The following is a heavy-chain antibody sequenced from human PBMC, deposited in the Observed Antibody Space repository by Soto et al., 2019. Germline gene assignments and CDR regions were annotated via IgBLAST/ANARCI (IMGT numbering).Heavy chain of an antibody. J-gene: IGHJ4*01. D-gene: IGHD2-15*01. V-gene: IGHV4-4*07. CDR3: ARGPCGGGSFYSDLFPQTGFDY. CDR1: GGSVSYDY. Sequence: QVQLEESGPRLVKASETLSLMFTVSGGSVSYDYWSWVRQPAGKGLEWIGRIYSSGTTDYNPSLRGRVTLSIDTTKSQFSLQLTSVTASDTAMYFCARGPCGGGSFYSDLFPQTGFDYWGHGIPVTVSS. CDR2: IYSSGTT.